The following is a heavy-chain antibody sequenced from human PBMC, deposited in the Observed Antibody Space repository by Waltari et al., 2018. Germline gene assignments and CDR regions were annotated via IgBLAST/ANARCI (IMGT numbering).Heavy chain of an antibody. Sequence: EVQLVESGGGLVKPGGSLRLSCAASGFTFSSYYMNWVRQAPGKGLEWVSSISSSSTYIYYADSVKGRFTVSRDNAKNSMYLQMNSLRAEDTAVYYCARCGGDCWQIDCWGQGTLVTVSS. V-gene: IGHV3-21*01. CDR1: GFTFSSYY. CDR2: ISSSSTYI. D-gene: IGHD2-21*01. CDR3: ARCGGDCWQIDC. J-gene: IGHJ4*02.